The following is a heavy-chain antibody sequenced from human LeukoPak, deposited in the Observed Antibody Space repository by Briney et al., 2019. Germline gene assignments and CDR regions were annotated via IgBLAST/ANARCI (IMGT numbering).Heavy chain of an antibody. CDR1: GGSFSGYY. D-gene: IGHD6-13*01. Sequence: PSETLSLTCAVYGGSFSGYYWSWIRQPPGKGLEWIGEINHSGSTNYNPSLKSRVTISVDTSKNQFSLKLSSVTAADTAVYYCARGYYSSSFFDYWGQGTLVTVSS. J-gene: IGHJ4*02. CDR2: INHSGST. CDR3: ARGYYSSSFFDY. V-gene: IGHV4-34*01.